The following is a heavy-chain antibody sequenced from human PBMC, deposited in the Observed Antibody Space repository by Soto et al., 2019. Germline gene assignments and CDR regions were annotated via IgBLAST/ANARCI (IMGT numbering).Heavy chain of an antibody. CDR3: TTEKTYYDILTGSLEYYFDY. CDR2: IKSKTDGGTT. J-gene: IGHJ4*02. CDR1: GFTFSNAW. Sequence: EVQLVESGGGLVKPGGSRRLSCAASGFTFSNAWMNWVRQAPGKGLEWVGRIKSKTDGGTTDYAAPVKGRFTISRDDSKNTLYLQMNSLKTEDTAVYYCTTEKTYYDILTGSLEYYFDYWGQGTLVTVSS. D-gene: IGHD3-9*01. V-gene: IGHV3-15*07.